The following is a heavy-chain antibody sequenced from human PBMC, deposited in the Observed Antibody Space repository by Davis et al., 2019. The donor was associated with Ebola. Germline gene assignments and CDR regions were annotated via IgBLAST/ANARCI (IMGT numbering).Heavy chain of an antibody. CDR3: ARPTQLYSSSWYWFDP. CDR1: GGSISSGGYY. V-gene: IGHV4-31*03. J-gene: IGHJ5*02. Sequence: MPSETLSLTCTVSGGSISSGGYYWSWIRQHPGKGLEWIGYIYYSGSTYYNPSLKSRVTISVDTSKNQFSLKLSSVTAADTAVYYCARPTQLYSSSWYWFDPWGQGTLVTVSS. CDR2: IYYSGST. D-gene: IGHD6-13*01.